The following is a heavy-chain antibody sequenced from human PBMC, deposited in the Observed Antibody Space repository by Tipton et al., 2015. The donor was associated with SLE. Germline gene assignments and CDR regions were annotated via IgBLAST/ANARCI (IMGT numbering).Heavy chain of an antibody. CDR2: IYYSGST. CDR1: GVSVSRHY. Sequence: TLSLTCTVSGVSVSRHYWSWIRQPPGKELEWIGYIYYSGSTNYNPSLKSRVTISVDTSKNQFSLELTSVTAADTAVYYCARDGEGAEGFDYWGQGTLVTVSS. V-gene: IGHV4-59*02. J-gene: IGHJ4*02. CDR3: ARDGEGAEGFDY. D-gene: IGHD1-26*01.